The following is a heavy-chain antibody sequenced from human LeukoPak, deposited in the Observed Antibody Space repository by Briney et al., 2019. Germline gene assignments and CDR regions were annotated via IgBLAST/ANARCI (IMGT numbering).Heavy chain of an antibody. CDR2: INPNSGGT. J-gene: IGHJ6*02. CDR1: GYTFTGYY. D-gene: IGHD3-22*01. V-gene: IGHV1-2*02. CDR3: AREPLDYYDSSGSVRYGMDV. Sequence: ASVKVSCKASGYTFTGYYMHWVRQAPGQGLEWMEWINPNSGGTNYAQKFQGRVTMTRDTSISTAYMELSRLRSDDTAVYYCAREPLDYYDSSGSVRYGMDVWGQGTTVTVSS.